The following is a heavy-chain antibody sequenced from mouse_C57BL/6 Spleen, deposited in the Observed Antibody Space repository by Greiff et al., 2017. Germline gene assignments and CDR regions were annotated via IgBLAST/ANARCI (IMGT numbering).Heavy chain of an antibody. D-gene: IGHD2-1*01. CDR3: ASLNRRNYEGFYAMDY. V-gene: IGHV1-50*01. Sequence: QVQLQQPGAELVKPGASVKLSCKASGYTFTSYWMQWVKQRPGQGLEWIGEIDPSDSYTNYNQKFKGKATLTVDTSSSTAYMQLSSLTSEDSAVYYCASLNRRNYEGFYAMDYWGQGTSVTVSS. CDR2: IDPSDSYT. J-gene: IGHJ4*01. CDR1: GYTFTSYW.